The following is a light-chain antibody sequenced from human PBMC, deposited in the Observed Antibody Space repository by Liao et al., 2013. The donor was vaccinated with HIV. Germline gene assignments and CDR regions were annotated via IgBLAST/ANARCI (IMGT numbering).Light chain of an antibody. CDR2: QDS. J-gene: IGLJ2*01. CDR3: QAWDSTTVI. V-gene: IGLV3-1*01. CDR1: DLTNILGNKY. Sequence: SYGLTQPPSVSVSPGQTAIITCFGDDLTNILGNKYLHWYLQRPGQSPVLVIYQDSKRPSGIPGRFSGSNSGNTATLTISGTQPVDEADYYCQAWDSTTVIFGGGTKLTVL.